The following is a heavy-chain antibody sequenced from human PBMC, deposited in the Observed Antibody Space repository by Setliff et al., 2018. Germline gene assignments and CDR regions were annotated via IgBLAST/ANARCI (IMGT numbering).Heavy chain of an antibody. J-gene: IGHJ6*02. CDR1: GYTFTSYG. CDR2: ISAYNGNT. D-gene: IGHD6-13*01. V-gene: IGHV1-18*01. Sequence: ASVKVSCKASGYTFTSYGISWVRQAPGQGLEWMGWISAYNGNTNYAQKLQGRVTMNTDTSTSTAYLELRSLRSDDTAVYYCAGVGSSSWLHPDVYYYYGMDVWGQGTTVTVSS. CDR3: AGVGSSSWLHPDVYYYYGMDV.